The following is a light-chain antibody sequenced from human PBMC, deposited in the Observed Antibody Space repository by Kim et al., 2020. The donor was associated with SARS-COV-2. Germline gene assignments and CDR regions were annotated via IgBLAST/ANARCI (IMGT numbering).Light chain of an antibody. CDR3: QQYYSSPIT. Sequence: ATINCKSSQSVLHSSHNENYLAWYQQKPGQPPNLLMYWASIRESGVSDRFSGSGSGTDFTLTISSLQAEDVAVYYCQQYYSSPITFGQGTRLELK. CDR1: QSVLHSSHNENY. V-gene: IGKV4-1*01. J-gene: IGKJ5*01. CDR2: WAS.